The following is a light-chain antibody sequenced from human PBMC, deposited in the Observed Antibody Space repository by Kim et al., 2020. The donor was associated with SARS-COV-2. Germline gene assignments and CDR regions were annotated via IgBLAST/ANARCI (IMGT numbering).Light chain of an antibody. J-gene: IGLJ3*02. Sequence: VSPGQTASITCSGHKLGDKHAYWYQKKPGQSPVLVIYQDIKRPSGIHERFSGSNPGNTVTLTISGTQSMDEADYYCQAWDSSTAVFGGGTQLTVL. CDR2: QDI. V-gene: IGLV3-1*01. CDR1: KLGDKH. CDR3: QAWDSSTAV.